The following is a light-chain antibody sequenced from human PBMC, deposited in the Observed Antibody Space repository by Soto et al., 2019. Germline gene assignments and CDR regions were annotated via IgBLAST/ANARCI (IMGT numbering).Light chain of an antibody. Sequence: QSALTQPASLSGSPGQSITISCTVTSSDIGAYDYVSWFQQQPGKAPKLMISQVTNRPSGVSNRFSGSKSGNTAYLTISGLQVEDEAEYFCFSSTTTSTHVFGTRTKVTGL. J-gene: IGLJ1*01. CDR2: QVT. CDR3: FSSTTTSTHV. V-gene: IGLV2-14*01. CDR1: SSDIGAYDY.